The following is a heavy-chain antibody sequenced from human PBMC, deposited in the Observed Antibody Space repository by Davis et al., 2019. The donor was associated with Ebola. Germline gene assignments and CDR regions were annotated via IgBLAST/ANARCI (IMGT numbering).Heavy chain of an antibody. CDR2: IYNSGST. Sequence: SETLSPTCAPYGGSFSGYSWSWIRQPPGKGLEWIGYIYNSGSTNYNPSLRSRVTISVDTSKNQFSLKLRSVTAADTAVYYCARGELGYGSGGSCYWFDPWGQGTLVTVSS. J-gene: IGHJ5*02. CDR3: ARGELGYGSGGSCYWFDP. V-gene: IGHV4-59*01. CDR1: GGSFSGYS. D-gene: IGHD2-15*01.